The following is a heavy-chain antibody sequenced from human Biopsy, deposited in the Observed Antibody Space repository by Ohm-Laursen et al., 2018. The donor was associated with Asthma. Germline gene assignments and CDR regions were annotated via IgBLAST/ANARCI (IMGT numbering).Heavy chain of an antibody. J-gene: IGHJ4*02. D-gene: IGHD3-22*01. Sequence: PSETLSLTWPVSGDSITSGGCCWNWIRQHPGKGLEWIGYIHHSGTSYFNPSLKSRVSFSRDTSKNQFSLRLSSVTAADTAMYYCARIPRRSGSYFVDYWGQGTLVTVSS. CDR2: IHHSGTS. CDR1: GDSITSGGCC. V-gene: IGHV4-31*02. CDR3: ARIPRRSGSYFVDY.